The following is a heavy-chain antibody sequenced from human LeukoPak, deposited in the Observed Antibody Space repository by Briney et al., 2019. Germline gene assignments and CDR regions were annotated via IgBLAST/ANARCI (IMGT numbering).Heavy chain of an antibody. CDR2: IYSGGST. Sequence: PGGSLRLSCAASGFTFDDYGMSWVRQAPGKGLEWVSVIYSGGSTYYADSVKGRFTISRDNSKNTLYLQMNSLRAEDTAVYYCAREAAAAWGTQYNWFDPWGQGTLVTVSS. J-gene: IGHJ5*02. CDR1: GFTFDDYG. V-gene: IGHV3-53*01. CDR3: AREAAAAWGTQYNWFDP. D-gene: IGHD6-13*01.